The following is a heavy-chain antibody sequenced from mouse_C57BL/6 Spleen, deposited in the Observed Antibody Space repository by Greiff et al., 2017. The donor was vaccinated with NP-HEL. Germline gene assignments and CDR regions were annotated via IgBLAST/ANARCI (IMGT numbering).Heavy chain of an antibody. CDR3: ARHGGSSYVGYYAMDY. D-gene: IGHD1-1*01. J-gene: IGHJ4*01. CDR2: ISGGGGNT. CDR1: GFTFSSYT. V-gene: IGHV5-9*01. Sequence: EVKLEESGGGLVKPGGSLKLSCAASGFTFSSYTMSWVRQTPEKRLGWVATISGGGGNTYYPDSVKGRFTISRDNAKNTLYLQMSSLRSEDTALYYCARHGGSSYVGYYAMDYWGQGTSVTVSS.